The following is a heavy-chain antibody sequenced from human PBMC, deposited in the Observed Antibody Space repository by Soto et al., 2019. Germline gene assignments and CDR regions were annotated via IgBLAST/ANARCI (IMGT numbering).Heavy chain of an antibody. CDR1: GYTFTGYY. Sequence: ASVKVSCKASGYTFTGYYMHWVQQAPGQGLEWMGIINPSGGSTSYAQKFQGRVTMTRDTSTSTVYMELSSLRSEDTAVYYCARDPSGYDSSGYGASDDAFDIWGQGTMVTVS. CDR2: INPSGGST. D-gene: IGHD3-22*01. J-gene: IGHJ3*02. CDR3: ARDPSGYDSSGYGASDDAFDI. V-gene: IGHV1-46*01.